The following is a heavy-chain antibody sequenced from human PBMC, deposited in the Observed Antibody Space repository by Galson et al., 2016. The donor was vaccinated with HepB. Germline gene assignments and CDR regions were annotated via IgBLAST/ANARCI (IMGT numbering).Heavy chain of an antibody. CDR3: ASVLIAVADAFHV. Sequence: SLRLSCAASGFIVSTNYMSWVRQAPGKGLEWVSIIYSGGTTYYADSVKGRFTMSRDNSKHTLYLQMNSLRAEDTAVYYCASVLIAVADAFHVWGQGTMVTVSS. J-gene: IGHJ3*01. V-gene: IGHV3-53*01. CDR2: IYSGGTT. D-gene: IGHD6-19*01. CDR1: GFIVSTNY.